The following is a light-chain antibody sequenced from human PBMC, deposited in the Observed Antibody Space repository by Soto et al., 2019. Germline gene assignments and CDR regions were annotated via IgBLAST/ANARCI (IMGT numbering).Light chain of an antibody. CDR2: DAS. V-gene: IGKV3-15*01. J-gene: IGKJ2*01. CDR3: QQYDIWPPYT. Sequence: EVVMTQSPASLSASPGERVTLSCRASQNIRSSLAWYQQRPGQAPRLLIYDASTRATGIPPRFRGGGSGTEFTVTISSRQSEDVAIYYCQQYDIWPPYTFGQGTKVEF. CDR1: QNIRSS.